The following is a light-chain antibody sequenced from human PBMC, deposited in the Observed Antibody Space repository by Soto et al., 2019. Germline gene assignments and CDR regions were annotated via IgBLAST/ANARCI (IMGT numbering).Light chain of an antibody. CDR3: QAWDSSPVV. Sequence: SYELTQLPSVSVSPGQTASITCSGDKLGDKYACWYQQKPGQSPVLVIYQDSKRPSGIPERFSGSNSGNTATLTISGTQAMDEADYYCQAWDSSPVVFGGGTKVTVL. CDR1: KLGDKY. V-gene: IGLV3-1*01. CDR2: QDS. J-gene: IGLJ2*01.